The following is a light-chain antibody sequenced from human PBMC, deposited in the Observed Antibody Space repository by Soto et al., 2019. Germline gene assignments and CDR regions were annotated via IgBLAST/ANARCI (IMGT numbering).Light chain of an antibody. Sequence: QSVLTQSPSASGTPGQRVTIFCSGSSSNIGSNSVNWYQQFPGTAPKLLIYSNNQRPSGVPDRFSGSKSGTSASLAISGLQSEDEADYYCAAWDDSLNGVLFGGGTKVTVL. CDR3: AAWDDSLNGVL. V-gene: IGLV1-44*01. J-gene: IGLJ2*01. CDR1: SSNIGSNS. CDR2: SNN.